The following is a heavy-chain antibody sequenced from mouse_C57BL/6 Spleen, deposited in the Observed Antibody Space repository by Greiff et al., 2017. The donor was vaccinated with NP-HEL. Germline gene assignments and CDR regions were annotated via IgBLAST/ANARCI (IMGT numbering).Heavy chain of an antibody. CDR3: ARHEELTGTYYFDY. Sequence: VKVVESGAELVKPGASVKLSCKASGYTFTEYTIHWVKQRSGQGLEWIGWFYPGSGSIKYNEKFKDKATLTADKSSSTVYMELSRLTSEDSAVYFCARHEELTGTYYFDYWGQGTTLTVSS. V-gene: IGHV1-62-2*01. J-gene: IGHJ2*01. CDR2: FYPGSGSI. D-gene: IGHD4-1*01. CDR1: GYTFTEYT.